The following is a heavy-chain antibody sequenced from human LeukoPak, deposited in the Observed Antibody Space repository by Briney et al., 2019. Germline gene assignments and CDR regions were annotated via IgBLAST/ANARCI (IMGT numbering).Heavy chain of an antibody. V-gene: IGHV3-30*18. CDR3: AKDIYESGTYLVTLDD. D-gene: IGHD3-10*01. CDR2: ISHDGRDT. J-gene: IGHJ4*02. CDR1: GFIFRSYA. Sequence: GGSLRLSCEASGFIFRSYAMHWVRQAPGKGLEWVAAISHDGRDTYYAEKLEGRVTMSRDNSMSSLFLQMNRLRAEDAAVYWCAKDIYESGTYLVTLDDWGQGTLVAVSS.